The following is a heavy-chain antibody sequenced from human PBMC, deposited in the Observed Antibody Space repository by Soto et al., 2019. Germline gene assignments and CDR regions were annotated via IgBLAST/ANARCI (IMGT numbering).Heavy chain of an antibody. J-gene: IGHJ4*02. CDR3: AADGGGDSSGSQ. V-gene: IGHV1-58*01. CDR1: GFTFTSSA. D-gene: IGHD3-22*01. CDR2: IVVGSGNT. Sequence: QMQLVQSGPEVKKPGTSVKVSCKASGFTFTSSAVQWVRQARGQRLEWIGWIVVGSGNTNYAQKFQERVTITRDMSTSTAYMELSSLRSEDTAVYYCAADGGGDSSGSQWGQGTLVTVSS.